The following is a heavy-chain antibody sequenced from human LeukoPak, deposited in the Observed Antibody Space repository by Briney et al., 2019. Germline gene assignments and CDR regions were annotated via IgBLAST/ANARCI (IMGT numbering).Heavy chain of an antibody. CDR1: GGIFNNSA. D-gene: IGHD4-17*01. J-gene: IGHJ5*02. CDR2: IMPLFGTA. Sequence: ASVKVSCKTSGGIFNNSAISWVRQAPGQGLEWLGGIMPLFGTAGYAQKFQGRVTITKDESTRTVYLELTSLTSDDTAVYYCARDVHGDYGSGWFDPWGHGTLVSVSS. V-gene: IGHV1-69*05. CDR3: ARDVHGDYGSGWFDP.